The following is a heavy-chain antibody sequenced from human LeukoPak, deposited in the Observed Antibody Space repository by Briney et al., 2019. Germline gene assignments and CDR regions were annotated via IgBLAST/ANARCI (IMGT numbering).Heavy chain of an antibody. D-gene: IGHD5-18*01. CDR1: GYTFGGYA. CDR3: ARQRVATIGVDTAMTDY. V-gene: IGHV1-3*01. J-gene: IGHJ4*02. CDR2: INAGDGDT. Sequence: GASVKVSCKASGYTFGGYAIHWVRQAPGQRLEWMGWINAGDGDTKYSQKFQGRVTITRDTSATTAYMEVSSLVSEDTAVYYCARQRVATIGVDTAMTDYWGQGTLVTVSS.